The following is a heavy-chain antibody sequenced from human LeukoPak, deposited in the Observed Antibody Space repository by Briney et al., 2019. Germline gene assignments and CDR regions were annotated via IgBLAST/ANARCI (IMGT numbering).Heavy chain of an antibody. CDR1: GFTFSSYA. D-gene: IGHD4-11*01. V-gene: IGHV3-30-3*01. CDR2: ISYDGSNK. CDR3: ARARFTTVTTGLLDY. J-gene: IGHJ4*02. Sequence: AGRSLRLSCAASGFTFSSYAMHWVRQAPGKGLEWVAVISYDGSNKYYADSVKGRFTISRDNSKNTLYLQMNSLRAEDTAVYYCARARFTTVTTGLLDYWGQGTLVTVSS.